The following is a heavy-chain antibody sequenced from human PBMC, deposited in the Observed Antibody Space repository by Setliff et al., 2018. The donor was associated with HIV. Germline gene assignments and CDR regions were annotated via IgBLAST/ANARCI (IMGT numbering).Heavy chain of an antibody. Sequence: PGGSLRLSCAASGFTFSSDWMSWVRQAPGKGLEWVAHLREDGSEKYYVDSVKGRFTISRDNDKSSLYLQMNTLRADDTAFYYCTNKPESLNSFEVWGQGTVVTVSS. CDR2: LREDGSEK. CDR3: TNKPESLNSFEV. V-gene: IGHV3-7*03. J-gene: IGHJ3*01. CDR1: GFTFSSDW.